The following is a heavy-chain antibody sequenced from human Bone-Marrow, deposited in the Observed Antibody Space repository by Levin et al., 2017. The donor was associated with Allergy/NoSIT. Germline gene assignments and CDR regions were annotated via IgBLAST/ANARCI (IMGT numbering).Heavy chain of an antibody. CDR2: ISSSGVTI. CDR3: GRGAYSFDV. CDR1: GFSFSDYY. D-gene: IGHD3-10*01. J-gene: IGHJ3*01. Sequence: LSLTCAASGFSFSDYYMTWIRQAPGKGLEWVSYISSSGVTISYTDSVKGRFTISRDNARKSLYLQMNGLTAEDTAVYYCGRGAYSFDVWGQGTMVTVSS. V-gene: IGHV3-11*01.